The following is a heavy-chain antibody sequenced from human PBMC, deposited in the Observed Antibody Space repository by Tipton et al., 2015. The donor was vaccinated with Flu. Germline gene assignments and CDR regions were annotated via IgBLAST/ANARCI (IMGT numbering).Heavy chain of an antibody. Sequence: SPRLSCAASGFTFSYYSMHWVRQAPGKGLEWVALISKDGNRKYYADSVKGRFTISRDNAKNSLFLQMNSLRAEDTAVYYCVRKGFGDYWGQGILVTVSS. CDR3: VRKGFGDY. V-gene: IGHV3-30*07. D-gene: IGHD3-10*01. J-gene: IGHJ4*02. CDR1: GFTFSYYS. CDR2: ISKDGNRK.